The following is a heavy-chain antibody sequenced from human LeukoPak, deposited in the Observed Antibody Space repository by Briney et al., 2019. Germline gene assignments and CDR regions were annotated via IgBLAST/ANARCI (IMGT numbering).Heavy chain of an antibody. CDR3: ARVYPYYDSSGYFDY. Sequence: GASVKVSCKASGYTFTGYYMHWVRHAPGQGLEWMGWINPNSSGTNYAQEFQGRVTMTRDTSISTAYMELSRLRSDDTAVYYCARVYPYYDSSGYFDYWGQGTLVTVSS. CDR2: INPNSSGT. V-gene: IGHV1-2*02. J-gene: IGHJ4*02. D-gene: IGHD3-22*01. CDR1: GYTFTGYY.